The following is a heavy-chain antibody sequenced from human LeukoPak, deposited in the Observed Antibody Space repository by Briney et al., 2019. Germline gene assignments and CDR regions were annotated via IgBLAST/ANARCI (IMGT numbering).Heavy chain of an antibody. CDR2: IYYRGTT. V-gene: IGHV4-59*01. D-gene: IGHD1-1*01. CDR3: ARGPPRTGRERYFDY. J-gene: IGHJ4*02. Sequence: PSETLSLTCAVYGGSFSGYYWSWIRQPPGKGLEWIGYIYYRGTTNYNPSLNSRVTISLDSSKNQFSPKLSSVTAADTAVYYCARGPPRTGRERYFDYWGQGTLVSVSS. CDR1: GGSFSGYY.